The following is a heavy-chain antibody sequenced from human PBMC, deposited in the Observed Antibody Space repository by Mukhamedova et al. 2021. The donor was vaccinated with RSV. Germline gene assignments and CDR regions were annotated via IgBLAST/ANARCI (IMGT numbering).Heavy chain of an antibody. CDR3: TTEGIGHYYDTSGNYRWFDP. CDR2: IKSKTDGETR. D-gene: IGHD3-22*01. V-gene: IGHV3-15*01. Sequence: QSTWGGLEWVGRIKSKTDGETRDYAAPVKDRFIMSRDDSENMVYLQMNSLKTEDTAVYYCTTEGIGHYYDTSGNYRWFDPWGQGTLVTVS. J-gene: IGHJ5*02.